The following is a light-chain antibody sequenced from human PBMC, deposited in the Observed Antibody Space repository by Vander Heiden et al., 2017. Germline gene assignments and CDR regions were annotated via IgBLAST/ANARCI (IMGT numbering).Light chain of an antibody. CDR2: EVS. V-gene: IGLV2-8*01. Sequence: QSALTQPPSASGSPGQSVTISCTGTSSAVGGYNYVSWYQQHPGKAHKLMIYEVSKRPAGVPARFSGSKSGTTASLTVSGLQAEDEADYYCSSYAGSNNLVFGGGTKLTVL. CDR3: SSYAGSNNLV. J-gene: IGLJ2*01. CDR1: SSAVGGYNY.